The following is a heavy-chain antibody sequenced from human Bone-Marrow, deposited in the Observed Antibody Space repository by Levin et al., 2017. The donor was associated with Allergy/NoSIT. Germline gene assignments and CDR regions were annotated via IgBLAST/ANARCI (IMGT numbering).Heavy chain of an antibody. CDR1: GFTFSTYA. CDR3: AKEGDSGSSTYMDV. J-gene: IGHJ6*03. D-gene: IGHD3-10*01. Sequence: SCAASGFTFSTYAMSWVRQAPGKGLEWVATFSGSGGSTFYADSAKGRFTISRDNSENTLVLQMNGLRVEDTAVYYCAKEGDSGSSTYMDVWGKGTTVTVSS. V-gene: IGHV3-23*01. CDR2: FSGSGGST.